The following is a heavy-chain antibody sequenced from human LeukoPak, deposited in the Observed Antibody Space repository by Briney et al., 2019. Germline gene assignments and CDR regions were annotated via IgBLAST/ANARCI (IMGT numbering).Heavy chain of an antibody. CDR3: ARDEGRSGWYTFDY. V-gene: IGHV6-1*01. D-gene: IGHD6-19*01. Sequence: SQTLSVTCAISGESVSSINGASNWIRQSPSRGLEWLGRTYYRSKWYNEYAESMKGRITINPDTSKNQFSLQLNSVTPEDTAVYYCARDEGRSGWYTFDYWGQGTLVTVSS. CDR1: GESVSSINGA. J-gene: IGHJ4*02. CDR2: TYYRSKWYN.